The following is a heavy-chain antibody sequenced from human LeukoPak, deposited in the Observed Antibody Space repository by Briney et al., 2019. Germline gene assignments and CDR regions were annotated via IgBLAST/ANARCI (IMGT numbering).Heavy chain of an antibody. D-gene: IGHD1-20*01. CDR1: GGSVSSGSYY. J-gene: IGHJ3*02. V-gene: IGHV4-61*01. Sequence: PSETLSLTCTVPGGSVSSGSYYWSWIRQPPGKGLEWIGDIYYSGSTKYDPSLKSRVTISVDTSKNQFSLKLNSVTAADTAVYYCASGSNWSRIEIWGQGTMVTVSS. CDR3: ASGSNWSRIEI. CDR2: IYYSGST.